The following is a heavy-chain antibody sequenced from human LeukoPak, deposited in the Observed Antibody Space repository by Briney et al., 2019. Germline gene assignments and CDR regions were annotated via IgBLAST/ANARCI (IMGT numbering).Heavy chain of an antibody. CDR3: ASGYYDSSGLNWFDP. V-gene: IGHV4-59*12. D-gene: IGHD3-22*01. Sequence: PSETLSLTCTVSGGSISSYYWSWIRQPPGKGLEWIGYIYYSGSTNYNPSLKSRVTISVDTSKNQFSLKLSSVTAADTAVYYCASGYYDSSGLNWFDPWGQGTLVTVSS. J-gene: IGHJ5*02. CDR2: IYYSGST. CDR1: GGSISSYY.